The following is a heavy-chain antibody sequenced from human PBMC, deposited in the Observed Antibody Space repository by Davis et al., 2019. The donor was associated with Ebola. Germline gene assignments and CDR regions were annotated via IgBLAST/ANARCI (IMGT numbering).Heavy chain of an antibody. Sequence: GESLKISCAASGFTFSTYDMHWVRQVPGKGLEWVSTIGTAGDTYYAGSVKGRFTISRENAKNSLFLQMSGLRAGDTAVYYCARGDTSSSFYYYYAMDVWGQGTTVNVSS. CDR1: GFTFSTYD. J-gene: IGHJ6*02. V-gene: IGHV3-13*01. CDR3: ARGDTSSSFYYYYAMDV. D-gene: IGHD6-6*01. CDR2: IGTAGDT.